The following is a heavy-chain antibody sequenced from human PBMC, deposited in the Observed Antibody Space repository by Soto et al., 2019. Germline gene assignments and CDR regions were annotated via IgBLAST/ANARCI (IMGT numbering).Heavy chain of an antibody. CDR2: ISSSGLTT. CDR1: GFNFRMYE. J-gene: IGHJ5*01. CDR3: ARYGTRGDW. D-gene: IGHD3-10*01. Sequence: GGYLRLSCQASGFNFRMYEMHWVRKAPGKGLEWVSYISSSGLTTYYADFAEGRFTISRDNAKDSLYLHLNSLRVGDTAVYYCARYGTRGDWWGLGIQGTVST. V-gene: IGHV3-48*03.